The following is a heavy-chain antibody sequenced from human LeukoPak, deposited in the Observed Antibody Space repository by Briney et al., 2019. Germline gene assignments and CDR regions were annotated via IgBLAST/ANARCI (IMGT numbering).Heavy chain of an antibody. CDR1: GFTFSSYA. D-gene: IGHD6-19*01. CDR2: ISYDGSNK. Sequence: GGSLRLSCAASGFTFSSYAMHWVRQAPGKGLEWVAVISYDGSNKYYADSVKGRFTISRDNSKNTLYLQMNGLRAEDTAVYYCARDFEHGYSSGWYKNTYYYYYMDVWGKGTTVTVSS. CDR3: ARDFEHGYSSGWYKNTYYYYYMDV. J-gene: IGHJ6*03. V-gene: IGHV3-30*04.